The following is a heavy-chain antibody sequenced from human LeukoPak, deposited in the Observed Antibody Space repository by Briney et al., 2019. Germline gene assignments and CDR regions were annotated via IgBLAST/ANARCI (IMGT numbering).Heavy chain of an antibody. J-gene: IGHJ4*02. V-gene: IGHV4-59*01. CDR3: ARTYYYDSSGIFDY. D-gene: IGHD3-22*01. CDR1: GGSISSYY. Sequence: PSETLSLTCTVSGGSISSYYWSWIRQPPGKGLEWIGYIYYSGSTNYNPSLKSRVTISVDTSKNQSSLKLSSVTAADTAVYYCARTYYYDSSGIFDYWGQGTLVTVSS. CDR2: IYYSGST.